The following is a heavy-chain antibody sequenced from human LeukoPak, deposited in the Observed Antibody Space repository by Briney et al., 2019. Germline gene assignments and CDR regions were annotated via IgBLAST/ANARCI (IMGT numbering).Heavy chain of an antibody. CDR1: GFTVSSNY. CDR3: ARGQGYSGYADYYYYGMDV. D-gene: IGHD5-12*01. J-gene: IGHJ6*04. V-gene: IGHV3-53*01. Sequence: GGSLRLSCAASGFTVSSNYMSWVRQAPGKGLEWVSVIYSGGSTYYADSVKGRFTISRDNSKNTLCLQMNSLRAEDTAVYYCARGQGYSGYADYYYYGMDVWGKGTTVTVSS. CDR2: IYSGGST.